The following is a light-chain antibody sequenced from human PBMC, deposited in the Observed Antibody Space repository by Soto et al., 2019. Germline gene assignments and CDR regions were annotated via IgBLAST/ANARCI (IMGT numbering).Light chain of an antibody. V-gene: IGLV2-23*02. Sequence: QSVLTQPSSVSGSPGQSITISCTGTSSDVGSYNLVSWYQQHPGKAPKFMIYEVSKRPSGVSNRFSGSKSGNTASLTISGLQAEDEADYYCCSYASTTIYVFGTGTKSPS. CDR2: EVS. CDR3: CSYASTTIYV. J-gene: IGLJ1*01. CDR1: SSDVGSYNL.